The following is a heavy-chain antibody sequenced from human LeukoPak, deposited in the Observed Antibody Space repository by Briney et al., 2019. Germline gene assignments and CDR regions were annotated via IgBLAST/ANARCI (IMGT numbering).Heavy chain of an antibody. Sequence: SVKVSCKASGGTFSSYAISWVRQAPGQGLEWMGGTIPIFGTANYAQKFQGRVTITTDESTSTAYTELSSLRSEDTAVYYCARAGAYCGGDCYYDYWGQGTLVTVSS. J-gene: IGHJ4*02. CDR2: TIPIFGTA. D-gene: IGHD2-21*02. CDR1: GGTFSSYA. V-gene: IGHV1-69*05. CDR3: ARAGAYCGGDCYYDY.